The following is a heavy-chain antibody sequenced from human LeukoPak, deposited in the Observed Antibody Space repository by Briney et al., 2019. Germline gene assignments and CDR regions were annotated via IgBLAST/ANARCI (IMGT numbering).Heavy chain of an antibody. V-gene: IGHV3-64D*06. CDR3: VKGANRWVGYFFDY. CDR1: GFTFSDFA. CDR2: IGNSGGKT. J-gene: IGHJ4*02. Sequence: PGGSLRLSCSASGFTFSDFAMHWVRQAPGKGLEHVSAIGNSGGKTIYYADSVKGRFTISRDNSKNTLSLQMSSLTVEDTAMYYCVKGANRWVGYFFDYWGQGTLVTVSS. D-gene: IGHD2/OR15-2a*01.